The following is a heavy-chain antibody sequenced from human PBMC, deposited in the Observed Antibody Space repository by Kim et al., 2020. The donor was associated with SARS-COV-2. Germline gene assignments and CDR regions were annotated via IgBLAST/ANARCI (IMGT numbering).Heavy chain of an antibody. Sequence: YADSVKGRFTISRDNSKNTLYLQMNSLRAEDTAVYYCAKASSGGNYGMDVWGQGTTVTVSS. J-gene: IGHJ6*02. CDR3: AKASSGGNYGMDV. V-gene: IGHV3-30*02. D-gene: IGHD3-16*01.